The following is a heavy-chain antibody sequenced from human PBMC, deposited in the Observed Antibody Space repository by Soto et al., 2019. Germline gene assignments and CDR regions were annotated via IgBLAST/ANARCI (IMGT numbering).Heavy chain of an antibody. D-gene: IGHD5-18*01. CDR2: IIPIFGTA. V-gene: IGHV1-69*01. J-gene: IGHJ6*02. Sequence: QVQLVQSGAGVKKPGSPVKVSCTASGGAFSSYAISWWRQPPGQGLEWMRGIIPIFGTATYAQKFQGRGTIIADESSSTADIEPSSLSSEETGVYYCATDQIDVDTAFVRINNPYYYYGMDVWCQGTTVTDSS. CDR3: ATDQIDVDTAFVRINNPYYYYGMDV. CDR1: GGAFSSYA.